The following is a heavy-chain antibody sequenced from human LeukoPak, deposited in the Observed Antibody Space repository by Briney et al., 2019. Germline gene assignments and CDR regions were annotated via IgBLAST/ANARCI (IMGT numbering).Heavy chain of an antibody. CDR1: GLTFSSYA. D-gene: IGHD6-25*01. V-gene: IGHV3-23*01. CDR2: ISGNGVNT. Sequence: PGGSLRLSCAASGLTFSSYAMSWVRQAPGKGLEWVSGISGNGVNTYHADSVKGRFTISRDNSKNTLYLQMNSLRAEDTAVYYCARESYSIGWFDPWGQGTLVTVSS. J-gene: IGHJ5*02. CDR3: ARESYSIGWFDP.